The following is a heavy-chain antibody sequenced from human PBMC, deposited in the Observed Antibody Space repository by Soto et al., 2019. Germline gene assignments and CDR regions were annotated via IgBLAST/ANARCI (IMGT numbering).Heavy chain of an antibody. CDR1: GGSVSSGSYY. Sequence: PSETLSLTCTVSGGSVSSGSYYWSWIRQPPGKGLECIGYIYYSGSTNYNPSLKSRVTISVDTSKNQFSLKLSSVTAADTAVYYCARRYGGNLDYWGQGTLVTVSS. CDR2: IYYSGST. CDR3: ARRYGGNLDY. D-gene: IGHD1-26*01. J-gene: IGHJ4*02. V-gene: IGHV4-61*01.